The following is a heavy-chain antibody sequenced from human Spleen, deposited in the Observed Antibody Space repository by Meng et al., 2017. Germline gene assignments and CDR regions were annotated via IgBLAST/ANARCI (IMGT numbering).Heavy chain of an antibody. V-gene: IGHV3-23*01. CDR1: GFTFSSYA. J-gene: IGHJ4*02. D-gene: IGHD3-10*01. Sequence: GESLKISCAASGFTFSSYAMSWVRQAPGKGLEWVSAISASGGNTNYADSVRGRFTISRDNSKNTLYLQMNSLRAEDTALYYCARLGNYVSGTNYFDYWGQGTLVTVSS. CDR3: ARLGNYVSGTNYFDY. CDR2: ISASGGNT.